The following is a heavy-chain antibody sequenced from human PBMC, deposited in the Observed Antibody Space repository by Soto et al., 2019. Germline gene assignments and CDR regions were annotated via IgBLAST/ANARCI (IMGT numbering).Heavy chain of an antibody. D-gene: IGHD6-13*01. Sequence: PSETLSLTCTVSGGSISSGDYYWSWIRQPPGKGLEWIGYIYYSGSTYYNPSLKSRVTISVDTSKNQFSLKLSSVTAADTAVYYRARVQLVLYYYGMDVCGQGTTVTVSS. CDR2: IYYSGST. J-gene: IGHJ6*02. V-gene: IGHV4-30-4*01. CDR3: ARVQLVLYYYGMDV. CDR1: GGSISSGDYY.